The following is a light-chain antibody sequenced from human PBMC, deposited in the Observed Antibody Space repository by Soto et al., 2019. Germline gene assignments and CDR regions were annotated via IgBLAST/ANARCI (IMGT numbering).Light chain of an antibody. J-gene: IGKJ1*01. CDR1: QTISSW. Sequence: DIQMTQSPTTLSASVGDRVTIPCRASQTISSWLAWYQPKPGKAPTPRIYKASTLNSGVPSRFSGSGSGTEFTLTISSLQPDDFATYYCQHYNSSSEAFGQGTQVDIK. CDR3: QHYNSSSEA. CDR2: KAS. V-gene: IGKV1-5*03.